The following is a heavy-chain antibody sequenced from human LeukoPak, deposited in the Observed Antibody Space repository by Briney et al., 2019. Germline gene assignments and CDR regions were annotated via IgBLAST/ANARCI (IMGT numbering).Heavy chain of an antibody. CDR1: GFTFDDYA. D-gene: IGHD3-22*01. CDR2: ISWNSGSI. J-gene: IGHJ5*02. V-gene: IGHV3-9*01. Sequence: GRSLRLSCAASGFTFDDYAMHWVRQAPGKGLEWVSGISWNSGSIGYADFVKGRFTISRDNAKNSLYLQMNSLRAEDTALYYCAKEYYDSSGYYSYNWFDPWGQGTLVTVSS. CDR3: AKEYYDSSGYYSYNWFDP.